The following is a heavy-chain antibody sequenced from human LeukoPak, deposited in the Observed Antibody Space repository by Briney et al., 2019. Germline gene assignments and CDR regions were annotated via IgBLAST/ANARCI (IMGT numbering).Heavy chain of an antibody. V-gene: IGHV4-34*01. D-gene: IGHD3-22*01. CDR2: INHSGST. Sequence: SETLSLTCAVYGGSFSGYYWSWIRQPPGKGLEWIGEINHSGSTNYNPSLKSRVTISVDTSKNQFSLKLSSVTAADTAVYYRARVALGTRGLKYYYDSSGYHRGYNWFDPWGQGTLVTVSS. CDR1: GGSFSGYY. CDR3: ARVALGTRGLKYYYDSSGYHRGYNWFDP. J-gene: IGHJ5*02.